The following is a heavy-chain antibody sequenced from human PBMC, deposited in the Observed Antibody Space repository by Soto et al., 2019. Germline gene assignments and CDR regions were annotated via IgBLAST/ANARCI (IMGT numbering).Heavy chain of an antibody. D-gene: IGHD3-16*02. J-gene: IGHJ6*02. CDR3: LRDRPESSTYGMDV. Sequence: ASESLSLTCAVSGFSFLGYYWSWIRQPAGKRLEWIGRVCNGGNVTFNAALENRVTMSLDMSKKQFFLRLMSVPAADEAGFYFLRDRPESSTYGMDVCGPGTKVTVYS. V-gene: IGHV4-4*07. CDR1: GFSFLGYY. CDR2: VCNGGNV.